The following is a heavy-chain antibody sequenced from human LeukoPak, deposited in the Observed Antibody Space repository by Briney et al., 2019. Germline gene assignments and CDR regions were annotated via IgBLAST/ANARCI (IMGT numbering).Heavy chain of an antibody. V-gene: IGHV4-31*03. Sequence: PSQTLSLTCTVSGGSISSGGYYWSWIRQHPGKGLEWIGYIYYSGSTYYNPSLKSRVTISVATSKNQFSLKLSSVTAADTAVYYCARVRFLEWLFESDAFDIWGQGTMVTVSS. CDR3: ARVRFLEWLFESDAFDI. J-gene: IGHJ3*02. CDR1: GGSISSGGYY. CDR2: IYYSGST. D-gene: IGHD3-3*01.